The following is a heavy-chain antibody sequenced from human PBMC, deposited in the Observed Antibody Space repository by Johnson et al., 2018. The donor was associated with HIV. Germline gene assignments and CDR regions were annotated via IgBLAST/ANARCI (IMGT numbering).Heavy chain of an antibody. CDR2: ISGSGGSI. D-gene: IGHD3-16*01. Sequence: VQLVESGGGVVQPGRSLRLSCAASGFTFSNAWMSWVRQDPGKGLAWVSAISGSGGSIYYADPVKGRFTISRDNSKNTLYLQMNSLRAEDTAVYYCARRGRRADDAFDIWGQGTMVTVSS. V-gene: IGHV3-23*04. CDR1: GFTFSNAW. J-gene: IGHJ3*02. CDR3: ARRGRRADDAFDI.